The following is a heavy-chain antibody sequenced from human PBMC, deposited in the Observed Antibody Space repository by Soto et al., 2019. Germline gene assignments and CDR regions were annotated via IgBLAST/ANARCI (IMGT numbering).Heavy chain of an antibody. V-gene: IGHV3-53*01. CDR1: GLSVSTNF. CDR3: TRDAPGERPYYFYYYGMDV. J-gene: IGHJ6*02. Sequence: LRLSCAASGLSVSTNFMSWVRQAPGKGLEWLAVIYSGGKTFYADSVKGRFTISKDNSKNTLSLQMNSLRAEDTAVYYCTRDAPGERPYYFYYYGMDVWGQGTTVTVSS. CDR2: IYSGGKT.